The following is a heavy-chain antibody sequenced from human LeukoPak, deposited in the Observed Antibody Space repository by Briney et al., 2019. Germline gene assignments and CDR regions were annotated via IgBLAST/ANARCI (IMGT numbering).Heavy chain of an antibody. Sequence: PGGSLRLSCAASGFTFRSYWMSWVRQAPGKGLEWVANINQGGSVKYYVGSVKGRFTISRDDAKNSLYVQTNSLRDEDTAVYYCARVGYSGWNLEYWGQGTLVTVSS. V-gene: IGHV3-7*01. CDR3: ARVGYSGWNLEY. CDR2: INQGGSVK. CDR1: GFTFRSYW. D-gene: IGHD5-12*01. J-gene: IGHJ4*02.